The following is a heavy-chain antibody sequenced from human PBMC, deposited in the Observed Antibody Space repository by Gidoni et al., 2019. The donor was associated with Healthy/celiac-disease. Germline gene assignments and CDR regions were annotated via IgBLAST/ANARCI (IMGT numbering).Heavy chain of an antibody. J-gene: IGHJ5*02. CDR1: GGSISSSSYY. CDR3: ARVTPRGGITGTPAFDP. V-gene: IGHV4-39*07. Sequence: SSPCTVSGGSISSSSYYWGWIRQPPGKGLEWIGSIYYSGSTYYNPSLKSRVTISVDTSKNQFSLKLSSVTAADTAVYYCARVTPRGGITGTPAFDPWGQGTLVTVSS. CDR2: IYYSGST. D-gene: IGHD1-20*01.